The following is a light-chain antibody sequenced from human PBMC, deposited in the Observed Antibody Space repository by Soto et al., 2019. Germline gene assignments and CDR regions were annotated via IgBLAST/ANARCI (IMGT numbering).Light chain of an antibody. V-gene: IGKV3-20*01. J-gene: IGKJ1*01. Sequence: IVLTQSPDTLSLSPGERATLSCGASQSVNNSYLAWYQQKPGQAPRLLIYDASTRATGIPDRFSGSGSGTDFTLTISRLEPEDFAVYYCQQYGSSPTFGQGTKVEIK. CDR3: QQYGSSPT. CDR2: DAS. CDR1: QSVNNSY.